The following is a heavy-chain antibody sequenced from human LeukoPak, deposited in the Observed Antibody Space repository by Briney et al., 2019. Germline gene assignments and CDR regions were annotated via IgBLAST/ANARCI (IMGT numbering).Heavy chain of an antibody. D-gene: IGHD2-2*01. CDR3: AKEGYCSSTSCSPYFDY. CDR2: ISGSGGST. V-gene: IGHV3-23*01. J-gene: IGHJ4*02. Sequence: GGSLRLSCAGSGFTFSSYAMSWVRQAPVKGLEWISSISGSGGSTYYADSVKGRFTISRDNSKNTLYLQMNSLRAEDTAVYYCAKEGYCSSTSCSPYFDYWGQGTLVTVSS. CDR1: GFTFSSYA.